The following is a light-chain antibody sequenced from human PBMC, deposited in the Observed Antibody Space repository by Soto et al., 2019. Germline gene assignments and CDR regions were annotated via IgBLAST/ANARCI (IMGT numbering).Light chain of an antibody. V-gene: IGKV1-6*01. J-gene: IGKJ4*01. CDR2: AVS. CDR1: QGIGSD. Sequence: AIEMTQSPTSLSASVGDRVTIACRASQGIGSDLAWYQQRPGKAPKLLIYAVSSLQNGVPSRFSVSRSGTDFTLTISSLQPEDIATYYCLQDHSYLTFGGGTKVEIK. CDR3: LQDHSYLT.